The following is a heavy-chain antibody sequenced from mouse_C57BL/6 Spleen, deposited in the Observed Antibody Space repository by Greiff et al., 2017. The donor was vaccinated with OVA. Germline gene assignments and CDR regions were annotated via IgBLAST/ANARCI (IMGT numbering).Heavy chain of an antibody. CDR3: ARTSITTVVAHWYFDV. D-gene: IGHD1-1*01. J-gene: IGHJ1*03. V-gene: IGHV2-2*01. CDR2: IWSGGST. Sequence: VQRVESGPGLVQPSQSLSITCTVSGFSLTSYGVHWVRQSPGKGLEWLGVIWSGGSTDYNAAFISRLTISKDNSKSQVFFKMNSLQADDTAIYYCARTSITTVVAHWYFDVWGTGTTVTVSS. CDR1: GFSLTSYG.